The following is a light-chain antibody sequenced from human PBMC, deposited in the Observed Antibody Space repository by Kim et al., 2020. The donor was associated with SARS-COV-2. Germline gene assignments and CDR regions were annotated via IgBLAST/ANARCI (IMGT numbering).Light chain of an antibody. Sequence: SYELTQPPSVSVSPGKTASITCAGDKLGDKYACWYQQKPGQSPVLVIYQDSKRPSGIPERFSGSNSGNTATLTMSGTQARDEADYYCQAWDSSTVVFGGG. CDR2: QDS. CDR1: KLGDKY. V-gene: IGLV3-1*01. J-gene: IGLJ3*02. CDR3: QAWDSSTVV.